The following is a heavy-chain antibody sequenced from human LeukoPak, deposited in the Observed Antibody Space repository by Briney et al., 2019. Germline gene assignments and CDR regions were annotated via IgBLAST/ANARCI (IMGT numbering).Heavy chain of an antibody. Sequence: GGSLRLSCAASGFTFSSYAMHWVRQAPGKGLEWVAVISYDGSNKYYADSVKGRFTISRDNPKNTLYLQMNSLRAEDTAVYYCARADGSSGYSLITYFAYWGQGTLVTVSS. CDR3: ARADGSSGYSLITYFAY. V-gene: IGHV3-30-3*01. CDR1: GFTFSSYA. J-gene: IGHJ4*02. CDR2: ISYDGSNK. D-gene: IGHD3-22*01.